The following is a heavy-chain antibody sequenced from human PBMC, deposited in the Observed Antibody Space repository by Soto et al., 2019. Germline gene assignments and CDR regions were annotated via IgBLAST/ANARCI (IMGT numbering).Heavy chain of an antibody. CDR2: IRGSGGST. V-gene: IGHV3-23*01. D-gene: IGHD2-2*01. CDR3: ANLFIVVVPASDPTQVY. Sequence: PGNGLEWVSAIRGSGGSTSSAVSVKARFTISRDNPKNTLYLQMNSLRAEDTAVYYCANLFIVVVPASDPTQVYWVLGTRVTVS. J-gene: IGHJ4*02.